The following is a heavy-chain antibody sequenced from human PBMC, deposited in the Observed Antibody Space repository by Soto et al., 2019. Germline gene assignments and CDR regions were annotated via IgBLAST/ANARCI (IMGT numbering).Heavy chain of an antibody. CDR1: GFTFSSYA. Sequence: GGSLRLSCAASGFTFSSYAMSWVRQAPGKGLEWVSAISGSGGSTYYADSVKGRFTISRDNSKNTLYLQMNSLRAEDTAVYYCAKDGTTMVRGVPYYMDVWGKGTTVTVSS. J-gene: IGHJ6*03. CDR3: AKDGTTMVRGVPYYMDV. D-gene: IGHD3-10*01. CDR2: ISGSGGST. V-gene: IGHV3-23*01.